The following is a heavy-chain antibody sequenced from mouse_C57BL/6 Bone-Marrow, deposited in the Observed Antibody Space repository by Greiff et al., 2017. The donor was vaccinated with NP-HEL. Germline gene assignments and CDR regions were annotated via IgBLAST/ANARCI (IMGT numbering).Heavy chain of an antibody. Sequence: QVQLQQSGAELVRPGTSVKMSCKASGYTFTNYWIGWAKQRPGHGLEWIGDIYPGGGYTNYNEKFKGKATLTADKSSSTAYMQFSSLTSEDSAIYYCARSDYSNLYAMDYWGQGTSVTVSS. J-gene: IGHJ4*01. V-gene: IGHV1-63*01. CDR2: IYPGGGYT. CDR1: GYTFTNYW. CDR3: ARSDYSNLYAMDY. D-gene: IGHD2-5*01.